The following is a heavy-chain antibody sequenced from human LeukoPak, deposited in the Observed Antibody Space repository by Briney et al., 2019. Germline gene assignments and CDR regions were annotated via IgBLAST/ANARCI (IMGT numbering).Heavy chain of an antibody. D-gene: IGHD6-6*01. CDR2: MNPNSGNT. CDR1: GYTFTSYD. V-gene: IGHV1-8*01. CDR3: ARGLTAARRYYFDY. Sequence: ASVKVSCKASGYTFTSYDINWVRQATGQGLEWMGWMNPNSGNTGYAQKFQGRVTMTRNTSISTAYMELSGLRSEDTAVYYCARGLTAARRYYFDYWGQGTLVTVSS. J-gene: IGHJ4*02.